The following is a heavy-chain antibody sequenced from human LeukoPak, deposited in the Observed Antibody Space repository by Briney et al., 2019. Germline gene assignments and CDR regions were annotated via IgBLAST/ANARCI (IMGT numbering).Heavy chain of an antibody. J-gene: IGHJ4*02. CDR1: GFTFSSYA. CDR2: ISGSGGST. Sequence: GGSLRLSCAASGFTFSSYAMSWVRQAPGKGLEWVSAISGSGGSTYYADSVKGRFTISRDNSKNTLYLQMNSLRAEDTAVYYCAKAKEVVVVVAATQSFDYWGQGTLVTVSS. CDR3: AKAKEVVVVVAATQSFDY. D-gene: IGHD2-15*01. V-gene: IGHV3-23*01.